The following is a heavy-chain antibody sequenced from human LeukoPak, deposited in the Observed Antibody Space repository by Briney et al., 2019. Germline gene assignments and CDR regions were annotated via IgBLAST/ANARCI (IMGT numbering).Heavy chain of an antibody. CDR3: AKDIGWFDP. V-gene: IGHV3-23*01. CDR2: ISGTGDSP. Sequence: GGSLRLSCAASGYTFRSYAMNWVRQAPGKGLEWVSAISGTGDSPHYADSVKGRFTISRDNSKNTLYLQMNSLRAEDTAFYYCAKDIGWFDPWGQGTLVTVSS. J-gene: IGHJ5*02. CDR1: GYTFRSYA.